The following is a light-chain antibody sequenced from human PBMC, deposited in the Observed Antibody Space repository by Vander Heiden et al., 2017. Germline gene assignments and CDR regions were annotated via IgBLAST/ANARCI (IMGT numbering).Light chain of an antibody. Sequence: DIRMTQSPSTLSASVGDRVTITCRASQSISNWLAWYQQKQGEAPKLLIYDASTLESGVPSRCSGSGAGTEFTLTISSLQLDDFATYCCQQYNSFRTFGQGTKVEI. CDR1: QSISNW. J-gene: IGKJ1*01. V-gene: IGKV1-5*01. CDR3: QQYNSFRT. CDR2: DAS.